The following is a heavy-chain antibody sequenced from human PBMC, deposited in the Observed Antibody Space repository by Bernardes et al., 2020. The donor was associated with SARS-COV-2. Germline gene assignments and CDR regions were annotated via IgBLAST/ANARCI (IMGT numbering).Heavy chain of an antibody. Sequence: GWSLRRSCAAPGFTVSSTYISWVRQAPGQGLEWVSVIDSGGSTNYADSVKGRFTISRDNSKNTVLLQMNRLRAEDTAVYYCARLTIWGQGTMVTVSS. CDR3: ARLTI. D-gene: IGHD3-3*01. CDR1: GFTVSSTY. V-gene: IGHV3-53*01. CDR2: IDSGGST. J-gene: IGHJ3*01.